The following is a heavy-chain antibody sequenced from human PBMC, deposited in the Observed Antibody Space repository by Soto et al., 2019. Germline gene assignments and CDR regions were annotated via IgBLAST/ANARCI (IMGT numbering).Heavy chain of an antibody. CDR2: IKSKSDGGTT. CDR1: GLTFTNAW. CDR3: ATDHGGVITFNYYYGLDV. D-gene: IGHD3-16*02. J-gene: IGHJ6*02. V-gene: IGHV3-15*07. Sequence: PGGSLRLSCAASGLTFTNAWMGWVRQAPGKGLEWVGRIKSKSDGGTTAYAAPVKGRFTISRDDSENTLYLQMNSLKIEDTAVYYCATDHGGVITFNYYYGLDVWGQGTKVTVSS.